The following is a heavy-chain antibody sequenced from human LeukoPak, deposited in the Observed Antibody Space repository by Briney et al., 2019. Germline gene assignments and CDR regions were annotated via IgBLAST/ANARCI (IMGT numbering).Heavy chain of an antibody. D-gene: IGHD3-10*02. CDR3: ATLLSSSYYFDY. CDR2: IYHSGIT. CDR1: GYSISSGYY. J-gene: IGHJ4*02. Sequence: NPSETLSLTCIVSGYSISSGYYWGWIRQPPGKGLEWIGNIYHSGITYYNLYNPSLKSRVIISVDTSKDHFSLKLSSVTAADTAVYFCATLLSSSYYFDYWGQGTLVTVSS. V-gene: IGHV4-38-2*02.